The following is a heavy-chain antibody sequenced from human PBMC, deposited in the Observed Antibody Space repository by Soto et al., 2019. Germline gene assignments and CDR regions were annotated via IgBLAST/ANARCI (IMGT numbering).Heavy chain of an antibody. V-gene: IGHV5-51*01. J-gene: IGHJ4*02. CDR3: ARRFCSGATCSYYFDY. CDR2: IYPGDSDA. D-gene: IGHD2-2*01. CDR1: GYRITSYW. Sequence: GESLKISCKGSGYRITSYWIGWVRQMPGKGLEWMGIIYPGDSDARYSPSFQDQVTISVDKSISTVYLQWSSLKASDTAMYYCARRFCSGATCSYYFDYWGQGTLVTVSS.